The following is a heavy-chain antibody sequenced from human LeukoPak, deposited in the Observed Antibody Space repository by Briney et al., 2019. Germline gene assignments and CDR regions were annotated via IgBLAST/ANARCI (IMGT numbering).Heavy chain of an antibody. J-gene: IGHJ4*02. CDR1: GVTVSSNY. D-gene: IGHD6-13*01. V-gene: IGHV3-66*01. CDR3: ARDRDSSSHFGY. Sequence: GGALRLSCAASGVTVSSNYMSWVRQAPGKGLAWVSVIYSSGATFYADSVKGRFTISRDNSKNTLYLQMNSLRAADTAVYYCARDRDSSSHFGYWGQGTLVTVSS. CDR2: IYSSGAT.